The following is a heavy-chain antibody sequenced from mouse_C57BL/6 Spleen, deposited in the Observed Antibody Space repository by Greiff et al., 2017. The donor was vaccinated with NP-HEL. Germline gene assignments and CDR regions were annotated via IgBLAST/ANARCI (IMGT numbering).Heavy chain of an antibody. CDR2: ISNGGGST. CDR1: GFTFSDYY. D-gene: IGHD1-1*01. J-gene: IGHJ4*01. CDR3: ASSYGSRGAMDY. V-gene: IGHV5-12*01. Sequence: EVKLMESGGGLVQPGGSLKLSCAASGFTFSDYYMYWVRQTPEKRLEWVAYISNGGGSTYYPDTVKGRFTISRDNAKNTLYLQMSRLKSEDTAMYYCASSYGSRGAMDYWGQGTSVTVSS.